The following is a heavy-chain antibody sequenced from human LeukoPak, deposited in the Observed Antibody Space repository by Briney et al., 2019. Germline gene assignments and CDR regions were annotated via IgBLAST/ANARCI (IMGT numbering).Heavy chain of an antibody. Sequence: GGSLRLSCAASGFNFNTETMNWVRQAPGKGLEWVSSISSSSSYIYYADSVKGRFTISRDNAKNSLYLQMNSLRAEDTAVYYCARERRPKLRIDYWGQGTLVTVSS. V-gene: IGHV3-21*01. CDR2: ISSSSSYI. CDR1: GFNFNTET. CDR3: ARERRPKLRIDY. J-gene: IGHJ4*02.